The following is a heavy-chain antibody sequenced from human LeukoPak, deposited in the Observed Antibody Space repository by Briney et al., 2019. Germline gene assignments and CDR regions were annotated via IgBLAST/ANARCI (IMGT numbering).Heavy chain of an antibody. D-gene: IGHD3-10*01. CDR1: GINFGGFW. CDR2: INQCGSDT. Sequence: GGSLRLSCVGSGINFGGFWMSWVRLAPRKGLEWVANINQCGSDTYYEASVRGRFIITRNNAQNSLDLQMNSLRADDSAVYYCATDGVSGKHDFDFWGQGALVTVS. J-gene: IGHJ4*02. CDR3: ATDGVSGKHDFDF. V-gene: IGHV3-7*01.